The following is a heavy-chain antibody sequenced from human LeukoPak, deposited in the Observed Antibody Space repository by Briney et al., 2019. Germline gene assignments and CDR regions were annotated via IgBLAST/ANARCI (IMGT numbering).Heavy chain of an antibody. CDR3: ARGRNRKVVVVPAAYGMDV. J-gene: IGHJ6*04. CDR2: INHSGST. V-gene: IGHV4-34*01. Sequence: SETLSLTCAAYGGSFSGYYWSWIRQPPGKGLEWIGEINHSGSTNYNPSLKSRVTISVDTSKNQFSLKLSSVTAADTAVYYCARGRNRKVVVVPAAYGMDVWGKGTTVTVSS. D-gene: IGHD2-2*01. CDR1: GGSFSGYY.